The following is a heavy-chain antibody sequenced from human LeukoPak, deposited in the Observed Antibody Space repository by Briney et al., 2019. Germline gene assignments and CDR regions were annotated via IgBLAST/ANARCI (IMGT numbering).Heavy chain of an antibody. J-gene: IGHJ4*02. CDR1: GLSFSTYA. CDR2: ISGSGETS. Sequence: GGSLRLSCAASGLSFSTYAMSWARQAPGKGLEWVSGISGSGETSYYAASVKGRLTISRDNSNNTLYLQMTSLRADDTAVYYCVRRGSGSSSPFAYWGQGALVIVSS. V-gene: IGHV3-23*01. D-gene: IGHD6-6*01. CDR3: VRRGSGSSSPFAY.